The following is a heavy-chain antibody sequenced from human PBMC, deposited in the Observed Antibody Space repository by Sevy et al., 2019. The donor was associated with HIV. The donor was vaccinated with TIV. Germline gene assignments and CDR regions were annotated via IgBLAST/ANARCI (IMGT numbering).Heavy chain of an antibody. J-gene: IGHJ6*02. V-gene: IGHV3-30*04. CDR3: ARVGHCSGGSCYWDYYYGMDV. CDR1: GFTFSSYA. D-gene: IGHD2-15*01. CDR2: ISYDGSNK. Sequence: GGSLRLSCAASGFTFSSYAMHWVRQAPGKGLEWVAVISYDGSNKYYADSVKGRFTISRDNSKNTLYLQMNSLRAEDRAVYYCARVGHCSGGSCYWDYYYGMDVWGQGTTVTVSS.